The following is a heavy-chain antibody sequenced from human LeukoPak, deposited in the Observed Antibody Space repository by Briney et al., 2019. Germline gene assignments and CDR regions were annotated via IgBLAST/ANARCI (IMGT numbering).Heavy chain of an antibody. CDR3: AKASGYNWNSGLFDY. CDR2: ISWNSGSI. D-gene: IGHD1-7*01. CDR1: GFTFDDYA. V-gene: IGHV3-9*03. Sequence: PGGSLRLSCAASGFTFDDYAMNWVRQAPGKGLEWVSGISWNSGSIGYADSVKGRFTISRDNAKNSLYLQMNSLRAEDMALYYCAKASGYNWNSGLFDYWGQGTLVTVSS. J-gene: IGHJ4*02.